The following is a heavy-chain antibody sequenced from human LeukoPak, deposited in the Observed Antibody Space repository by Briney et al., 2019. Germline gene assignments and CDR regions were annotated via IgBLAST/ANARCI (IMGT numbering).Heavy chain of an antibody. J-gene: IGHJ4*02. V-gene: IGHV1-18*01. CDR1: GYTFTSYG. CDR3: ARALYRSGGSCYSGSIDS. CDR2: SSAYNGNT. D-gene: IGHD2-15*01. Sequence: ASVKVSCKASGYTFTSYGITWVRQAPGQGLECMGWSSAYNGNTNYAQKLQGRVTMTTDTSTSTAYMELRSLRSDDTAVYYCARALYRSGGSCYSGSIDSWGQGTLVTVSS.